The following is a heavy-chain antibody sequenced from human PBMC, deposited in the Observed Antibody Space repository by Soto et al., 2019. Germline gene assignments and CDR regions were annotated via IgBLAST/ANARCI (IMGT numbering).Heavy chain of an antibody. V-gene: IGHV3-23*01. Sequence: GGSLRLSCAASGFTFSSYAMSWVRQAPGKGLEWVSAISGSGGSTYYADSVKGRFTISRDNSKNTLYLQMNSLRAEDTAVYYCAKGGTDILTGYYYYYGMDVWGQGTTVTVSS. CDR1: GFTFSSYA. CDR3: AKGGTDILTGYYYYYGMDV. J-gene: IGHJ6*02. CDR2: ISGSGGST. D-gene: IGHD3-9*01.